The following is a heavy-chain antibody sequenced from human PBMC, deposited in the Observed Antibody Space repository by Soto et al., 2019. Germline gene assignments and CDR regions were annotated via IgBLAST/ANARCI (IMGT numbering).Heavy chain of an antibody. D-gene: IGHD6-13*01. Sequence: GGSLRLSCAASGFTFSSYAMSWVRQAPGKGLEWVSAISGSGGSTYYADSVKGRFTISRDNSKNTLYLQMNSLRAEDTAVYYCAKVISSSWYGTINDYWGQGTLVTVSS. V-gene: IGHV3-23*01. CDR1: GFTFSSYA. CDR2: ISGSGGST. CDR3: AKVISSSWYGTINDY. J-gene: IGHJ4*02.